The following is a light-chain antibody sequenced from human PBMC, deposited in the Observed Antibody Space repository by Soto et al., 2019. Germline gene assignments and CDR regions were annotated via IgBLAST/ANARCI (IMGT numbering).Light chain of an antibody. V-gene: IGKV1-5*03. J-gene: IGKJ1*01. CDR2: TAS. CDR3: QHGA. Sequence: DIQMTQSPSTLSASVGDKVTISCRASQSIHTWLAWYQQEPGKAPKLLLYTASDLQSGVPSRFSGSGSGTEFTLTITSLQPDDFATYYCQHGAFGQGTRVEMK. CDR1: QSIHTW.